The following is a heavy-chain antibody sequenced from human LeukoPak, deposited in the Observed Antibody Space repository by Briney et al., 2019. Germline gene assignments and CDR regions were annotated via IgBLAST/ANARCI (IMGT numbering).Heavy chain of an antibody. V-gene: IGHV3-74*01. D-gene: IGHD3-22*01. J-gene: IGHJ4*02. CDR3: ARDSYTSGDY. Sequence: GGSLRLSCAASGFTFRNHWMHWVRQAPGKGLVWVSRMNTDGSNIAYADSVKGRFTISGDNSKNTLYLQMNSLRAEDTAVYYCARDSYTSGDYWGQGTLVTVSS. CDR2: MNTDGSNI. CDR1: GFTFRNHW.